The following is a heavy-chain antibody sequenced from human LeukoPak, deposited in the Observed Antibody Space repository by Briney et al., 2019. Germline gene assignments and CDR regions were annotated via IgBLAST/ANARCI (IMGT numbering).Heavy chain of an antibody. V-gene: IGHV3-15*01. CDR3: TTVYYDTRGVDY. Sequence: PGGSLRLSCAASGFTFSNAWMSWVRQAPGKGLEWVGRIKSKIDGGTTDYAAPVKGRFTISRDDSKNTLYLQMNSLKTEDTAVYYCTTVYYDTRGVDYWGQGTLVTVSS. CDR2: IKSKIDGGTT. D-gene: IGHD3-22*01. J-gene: IGHJ4*02. CDR1: GFTFSNAW.